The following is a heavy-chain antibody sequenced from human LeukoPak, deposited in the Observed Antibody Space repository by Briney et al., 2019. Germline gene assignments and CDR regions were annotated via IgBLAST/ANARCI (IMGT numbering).Heavy chain of an antibody. Sequence: GRSLRLSCAASGFTFSSYGMLWVRQAPGKGLEWVAFIWYDGSNKYYADSVKGRFTISRDNSKKRLYLQMNGLRAEDTAVYYCAKAPDSSSYWFDPGGQGTLVTVSS. CDR1: GFTFSSYG. CDR2: IWYDGSNK. J-gene: IGHJ5*02. CDR3: AKAPDSSSYWFDP. V-gene: IGHV3-33*06. D-gene: IGHD2-2*01.